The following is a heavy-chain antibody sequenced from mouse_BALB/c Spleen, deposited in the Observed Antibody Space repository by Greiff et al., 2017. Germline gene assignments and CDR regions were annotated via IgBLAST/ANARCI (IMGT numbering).Heavy chain of an antibody. D-gene: IGHD4-1*01. CDR3: ARAGGTRYAMDY. CDR2: ISSGGSYT. CDR1: GFTFSSYA. J-gene: IGHJ4*01. Sequence: EVKLVASGGGLVKPGGSLKLSCAASGFTFSSYALSWVRQSPEKRLEWVAEISSGGSYTYYPDTVTGRFTISRDNAKNTLYLEMSSLRSEDTAMYYCARAGGTRYAMDYWGQGTSVTVSS. V-gene: IGHV5-9-4*01.